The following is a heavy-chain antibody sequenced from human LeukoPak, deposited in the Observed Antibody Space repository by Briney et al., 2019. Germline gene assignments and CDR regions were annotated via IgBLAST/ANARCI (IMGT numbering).Heavy chain of an antibody. CDR3: AIAGLHYFDS. CDR1: GFTFDDFT. D-gene: IGHD3-16*01. J-gene: IGHJ4*01. V-gene: IGHV3-43*01. CDR2: ITWDGEDI. Sequence: PGGSLRLSCAASGFTFDDFTMHWVRQAPGKGLEWVSLITWDGEDIYYADSVKGRFTISRDNSKNSLFLQMNSLRTEDTAFYYCAIAGLHYFDSWGHGTLVSVSS.